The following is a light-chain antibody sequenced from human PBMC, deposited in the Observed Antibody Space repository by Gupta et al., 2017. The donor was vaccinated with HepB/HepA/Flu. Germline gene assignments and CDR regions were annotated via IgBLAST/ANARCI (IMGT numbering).Light chain of an antibody. CDR1: SGHNTDA. CDR2: VNSDGSH. J-gene: IGLJ3*02. Sequence: QFVLTQSPSASASLGVSVKLTCTLSSGHNTDAIAWHQQKPQKGPRVLMKVNSDGSHIKGDGTPDRFSGSSSGTAYYLTISNLQSDDEADYYCQTWATGANWVFGGGTKLTVL. CDR3: QTWATGANWV. V-gene: IGLV4-69*01.